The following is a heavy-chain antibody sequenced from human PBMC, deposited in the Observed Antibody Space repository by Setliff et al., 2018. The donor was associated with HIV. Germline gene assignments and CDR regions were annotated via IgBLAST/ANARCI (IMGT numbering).Heavy chain of an antibody. V-gene: IGHV4-39*07. J-gene: IGHJ5*02. Sequence: SETLSLTCTVSRGSISSSTYYWGWIRQPPGKGLEWIGSIYYSGSTYYNPSLKSRVTISVETSKNQLSLKVKSVTAADTAIYYCARGGDPYRSSWYRWFDPWGQGTQVTVSS. CDR1: RGSISSSTYY. D-gene: IGHD6-19*01. CDR3: ARGGDPYRSSWYRWFDP. CDR2: IYYSGST.